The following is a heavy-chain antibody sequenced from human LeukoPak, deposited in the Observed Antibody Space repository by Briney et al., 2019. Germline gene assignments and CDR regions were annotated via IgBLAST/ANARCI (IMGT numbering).Heavy chain of an antibody. V-gene: IGHV3-48*04. CDR1: GFIFRNFP. CDR3: AELGITMIGGV. CDR2: ISSSGSTI. Sequence: GGSLRLSCATSGFIFRNFPVNWVRLAPGKGLEGVSYISSSGSTIYYADSVKGRFTISRDNAKNSLYLQMNSLRAEDTAVYYCAELGITMIGGVWGKGTTVTISS. D-gene: IGHD3-10*02. J-gene: IGHJ6*04.